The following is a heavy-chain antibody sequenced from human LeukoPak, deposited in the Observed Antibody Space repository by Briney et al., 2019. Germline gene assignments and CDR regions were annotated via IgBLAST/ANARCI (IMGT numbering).Heavy chain of an antibody. J-gene: IGHJ6*02. CDR1: GYTLTELS. Sequence: ASVKVSCKVSGYTLTELSMHWVRQAPGKGLEWMGGFDPEDGETIYAQKFQGRVTMTEDTSTDTAYMERSSLRSEDTAVYYCATTRRLRFLEWLPDYGMDVWGQGTTVTVSS. CDR3: ATTRRLRFLEWLPDYGMDV. D-gene: IGHD3-3*01. CDR2: FDPEDGET. V-gene: IGHV1-24*01.